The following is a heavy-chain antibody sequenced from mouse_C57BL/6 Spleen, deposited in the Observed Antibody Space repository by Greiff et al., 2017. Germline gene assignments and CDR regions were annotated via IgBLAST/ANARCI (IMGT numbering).Heavy chain of an antibody. CDR1: GYAFTNYL. D-gene: IGHD2-1*01. V-gene: IGHV1-54*01. J-gene: IGHJ4*01. CDR3: ARLGNYTAMDY. CDR2: INPGSGGT. Sequence: QVQLQQSGAELVRPGTSVKVSCKASGYAFTNYLIEWVKQRPGQGLEWIGVINPGSGGTNYNEKFKGKATLTADKSSSTAYMQLSSRTSEDSAVYFCARLGNYTAMDYWGQGTSVTVSS.